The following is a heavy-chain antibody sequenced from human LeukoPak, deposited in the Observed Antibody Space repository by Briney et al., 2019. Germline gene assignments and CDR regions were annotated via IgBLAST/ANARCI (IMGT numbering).Heavy chain of an antibody. V-gene: IGHV3-23*01. D-gene: IGHD6-6*01. CDR3: AKELRKRAARRGDAFVI. CDR1: GFTFSSYA. CDR2: ISGSGGST. Sequence: GGSLRLSCAASGFTFSSYAMSWVRQAPGKGLEWVSAISGSGGSTYYADSVKGRFTISRDNSKNTLYLQMNSLRAEDTAVYYCAKELRKRAARRGDAFVIWGQGTMVTVSS. J-gene: IGHJ3*02.